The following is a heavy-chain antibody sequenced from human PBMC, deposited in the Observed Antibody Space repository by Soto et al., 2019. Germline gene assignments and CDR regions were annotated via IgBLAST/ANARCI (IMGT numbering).Heavy chain of an antibody. D-gene: IGHD3-3*01. J-gene: IGHJ4*02. V-gene: IGHV3-23*01. CDR3: AKTPYDFWSSGQYLFDH. CDR2: ISGSGGTT. Sequence: EVQLLDSGGGLVQPGGSLRLSCTVSGFTLGNHAMSWVRQAPGKGLECVSGISGSGGTTFYADSVKGRFTISRDNSKKTLYLQMNSLRAEDTAVYYCAKTPYDFWSSGQYLFDHWGQGTLVTVSS. CDR1: GFTLGNHA.